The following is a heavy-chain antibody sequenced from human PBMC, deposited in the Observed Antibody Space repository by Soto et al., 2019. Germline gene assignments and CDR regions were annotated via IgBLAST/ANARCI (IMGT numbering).Heavy chain of an antibody. CDR1: GYTFTSYD. Sequence: QVQLVQSGAEVKKPGASVRVSCKASGYTFTSYDIYWVRQATGQGLEWMGWMNPFSGNAVYTQKFQDRVTMTRDTAIYTAYMEMSGLRSEDPAVYYCTRGQGNHWGQGSLVTVSS. J-gene: IGHJ4*02. V-gene: IGHV1-8*01. CDR3: TRGQGNH. CDR2: MNPFSGNA.